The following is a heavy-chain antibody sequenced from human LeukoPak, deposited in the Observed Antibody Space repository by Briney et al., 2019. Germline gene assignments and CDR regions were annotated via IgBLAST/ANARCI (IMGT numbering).Heavy chain of an antibody. V-gene: IGHV4-34*01. D-gene: IGHD3-22*01. CDR3: ARGPYYYDSSGYLHFDY. CDR2: INHGGSA. Sequence: PSETLSLTCAVSGGSFSGYYWSWVRQPPGKGREWIGEINHGGSANSNPSLNSRLTISLDPSKNQFSLKLSSVTAADTAVYYCARGPYYYDSSGYLHFDYWGQGTLVTVSS. CDR1: GGSFSGYY. J-gene: IGHJ4*02.